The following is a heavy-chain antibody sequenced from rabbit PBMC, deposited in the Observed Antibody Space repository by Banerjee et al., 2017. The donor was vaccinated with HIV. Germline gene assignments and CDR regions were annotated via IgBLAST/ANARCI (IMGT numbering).Heavy chain of an antibody. J-gene: IGHJ4*01. CDR1: GFSFSSDYD. D-gene: IGHD4-1*01. CDR2: IYAGSSGST. Sequence: QEQLEESGGDLVKPGASLTLTCTASGFSFSSDYDMCWVRQAPGKGLEWIACIYAGSSGSTYYASWAKGRFTISKTSSTTVTLQMTSLTAADTATYFCARDLGVNWYSFTLWGQGTLVTVS. CDR3: ARDLGVNWYSFTL. V-gene: IGHV1S45*01.